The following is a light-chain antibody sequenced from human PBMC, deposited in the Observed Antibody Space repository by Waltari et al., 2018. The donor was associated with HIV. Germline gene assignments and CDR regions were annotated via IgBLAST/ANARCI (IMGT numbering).Light chain of an antibody. Sequence: QSALTQPRSVSGSPGQSVTISCTGTSSDVGGYNSVSWYQQNPGKAPKLLFYEVSKWPAVVPDRFSGSKSGNTASLTISGLRADDEADYYCCSYGGTYNVFGTGTKVTIL. V-gene: IGLV2-11*01. CDR2: EVS. CDR3: CSYGGTYNV. CDR1: SSDVGGYNS. J-gene: IGLJ1*01.